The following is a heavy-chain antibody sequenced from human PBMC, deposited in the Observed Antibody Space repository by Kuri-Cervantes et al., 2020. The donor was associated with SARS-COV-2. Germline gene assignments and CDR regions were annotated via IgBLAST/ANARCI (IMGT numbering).Heavy chain of an antibody. CDR3: ASLTGYSSGTDAFDI. J-gene: IGHJ3*02. D-gene: IGHD6-19*01. CDR1: GFTFSSYA. Sequence: LSLTCAASGFTFSSYAMHWVRQAPGKGLEWVAVISYDGSNKYYADSVKGRFTISRDNSKNTLYLQMNSLRAEDTAVYYCASLTGYSSGTDAFDIWGQGTMVTVSS. CDR2: ISYDGSNK. V-gene: IGHV3-30-3*01.